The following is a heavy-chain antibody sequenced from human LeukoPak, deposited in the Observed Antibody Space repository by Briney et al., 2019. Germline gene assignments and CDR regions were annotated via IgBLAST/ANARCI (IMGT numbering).Heavy chain of an antibody. CDR1: GGSISSGSYY. D-gene: IGHD3-22*01. Sequence: SQTLSLTCTVSGGSISSGSYYWSWIRQPAGKGLEWIGRIYTSGSTNYNSSLKSRVTISVDTSKNQFSLKLSSVTAADTAVYYCARLDYYDSSGHDYWGQGTLVTVSS. CDR2: IYTSGST. J-gene: IGHJ4*02. CDR3: ARLDYYDSSGHDY. V-gene: IGHV4-61*02.